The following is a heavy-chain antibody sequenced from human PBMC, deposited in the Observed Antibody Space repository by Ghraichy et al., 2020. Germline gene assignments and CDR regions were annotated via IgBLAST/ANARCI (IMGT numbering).Heavy chain of an antibody. Sequence: GGSLRLSCAASGSTFSYYWMSWVRQAPGKGLEWVANIKEDGSEKNYVDSVKGRFTISRDNAKNSVYLQMNSLRAEDTAVYYCAREKKAADGDYYYYGMDVWGQGTTVTVSS. J-gene: IGHJ6*02. CDR3: AREKKAADGDYYYYGMDV. CDR2: IKEDGSEK. V-gene: IGHV3-7*01. D-gene: IGHD6-25*01. CDR1: GSTFSYYW.